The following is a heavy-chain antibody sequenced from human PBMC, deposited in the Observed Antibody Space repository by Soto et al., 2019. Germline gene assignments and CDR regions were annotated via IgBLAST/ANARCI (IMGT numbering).Heavy chain of an antibody. V-gene: IGHV4-39*01. CDR2: IYYSGST. D-gene: IGHD3-22*01. CDR1: GGSISSSSYY. J-gene: IGHJ5*02. Sequence: SETLSRTCTVSGGSISSSSYYWGWIRQPPGRGLEWIGSIYYSGSTSYNPSLKSRVTISVVTSKNQFSLKLSSVTAADTAVYYCAREVLKIPNYSYDSSGYYLGDWLDPWGQGTLVIVSS. CDR3: AREVLKIPNYSYDSSGYYLGDWLDP.